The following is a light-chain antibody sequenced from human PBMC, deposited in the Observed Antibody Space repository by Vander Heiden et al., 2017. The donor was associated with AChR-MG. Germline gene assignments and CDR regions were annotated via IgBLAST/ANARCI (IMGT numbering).Light chain of an antibody. CDR2: AAS. J-gene: IGKJ1*01. Sequence: DIQMTQSPSSLSASVGDRVTITCRASQNIYNYLNWYQQKPGKAPKLLIYAASSLQSGVPSRFSGSGSGTDFTLTVSRLQPEDFATYYCQQSYIGPRTFGQGTKVEIK. CDR1: QNIYNY. CDR3: QQSYIGPRT. V-gene: IGKV1-39*01.